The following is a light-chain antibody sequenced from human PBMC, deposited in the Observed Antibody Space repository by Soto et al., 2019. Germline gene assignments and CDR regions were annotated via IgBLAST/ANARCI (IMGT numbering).Light chain of an antibody. V-gene: IGLV2-11*01. Sequence: QSALTQPRSVSGSPGQSVTISCTGTSSDVGGYNYVSWYQQHPGKAPKLMIYDVSKRPSGVPDRFSGSMSGNTASLTISGLQAEEDADYYSCASAGSNVVFGGGTELTVL. CDR1: SSDVGGYNY. CDR3: CASAGSNVV. J-gene: IGLJ2*01. CDR2: DVS.